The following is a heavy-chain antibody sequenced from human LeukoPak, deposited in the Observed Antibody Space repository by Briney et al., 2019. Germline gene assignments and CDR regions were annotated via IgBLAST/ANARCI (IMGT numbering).Heavy chain of an antibody. CDR2: INKSGGIT. D-gene: IGHD4/OR15-4a*01. V-gene: IGHV3-23*01. Sequence: PGGSLRLSCAASGFTFTSYAMSWVRQAPGKGLEWVSTINKSGGITYYADSVKGRFTISRDNSKNTLYLQMDSPGAEDTAVYYCAKAFSSAYDYGPTDFWGQGTLVTVSS. CDR1: GFTFTSYA. CDR3: AKAFSSAYDYGPTDF. J-gene: IGHJ4*02.